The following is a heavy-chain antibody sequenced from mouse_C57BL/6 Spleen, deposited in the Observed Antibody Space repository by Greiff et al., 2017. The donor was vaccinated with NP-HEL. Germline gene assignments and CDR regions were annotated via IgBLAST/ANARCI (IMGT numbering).Heavy chain of an antibody. D-gene: IGHD2-3*01. CDR1: GYTFTDYN. Sequence: EVQLQQSGPELVKPGASVKIPCKASGYTFTDYNMDWVKQSHGKSLEWIGDINPNNGGTIYNQKFKGKATLTVDKSSSTAYMELRSLTSEDTAVYYCARAHYDGYPAWFAYWGQGTLVTVSA. V-gene: IGHV1-18*01. CDR2: INPNNGGT. J-gene: IGHJ3*01. CDR3: ARAHYDGYPAWFAY.